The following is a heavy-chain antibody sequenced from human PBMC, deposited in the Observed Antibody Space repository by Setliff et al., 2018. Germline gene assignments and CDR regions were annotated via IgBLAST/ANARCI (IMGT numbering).Heavy chain of an antibody. CDR1: GGSISSDSYY. V-gene: IGHV4-39*01. Sequence: SETLSLTCTVSGGSISSDSYYWGWIRQPPGRGLEWIGSIYYSGNIYYNPSLKSRVTMSVDTSKNQFSLKLRSVTAADTAIYYCARHVDCSGGRCYSLSNWFDPWGPGTLVTVSS. J-gene: IGHJ5*02. D-gene: IGHD2-15*01. CDR3: ARHVDCSGGRCYSLSNWFDP. CDR2: IYYSGNI.